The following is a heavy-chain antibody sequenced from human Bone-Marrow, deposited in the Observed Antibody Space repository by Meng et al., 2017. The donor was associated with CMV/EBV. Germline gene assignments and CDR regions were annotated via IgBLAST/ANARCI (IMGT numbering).Heavy chain of an antibody. Sequence: GESLKISCTASGFTFDTSAMSWVRQAPGKGLEWVSSISGSGGNIYCSDSVKGRFTISRDNSRKTLFLQADSLRAEDTALYYCAKGRAGYSGGYLGDSWGQGTLVTVSS. D-gene: IGHD1-26*01. CDR2: ISGSGGNI. J-gene: IGHJ4*02. CDR1: GFTFDTSA. CDR3: AKGRAGYSGGYLGDS. V-gene: IGHV3-23*01.